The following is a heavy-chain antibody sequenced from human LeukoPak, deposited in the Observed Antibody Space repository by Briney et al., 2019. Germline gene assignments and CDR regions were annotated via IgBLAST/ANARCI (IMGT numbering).Heavy chain of an antibody. Sequence: SETLSLTCAVYGGSFSGYYWSRIRQPPGKGLEWIGEINHSGSTNYNPSLKSRVTISVDTSKNQFSLKPSSVTAADTAVYYCARTRGLRLIYYYYYYMDVWGKGTTVTVSS. CDR3: ARTRGLRLIYYYYYYMDV. CDR1: GGSFSGYY. V-gene: IGHV4-34*01. CDR2: INHSGST. J-gene: IGHJ6*03. D-gene: IGHD4-17*01.